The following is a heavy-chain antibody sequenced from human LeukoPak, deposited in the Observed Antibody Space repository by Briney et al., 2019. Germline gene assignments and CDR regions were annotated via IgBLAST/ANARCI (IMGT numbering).Heavy chain of an antibody. CDR3: TKDLILPAYQPFDY. D-gene: IGHD3-9*01. V-gene: IGHV3-23*01. CDR1: GFNLHLHA. Sequence: GGSLRLSCAASGFNLHLHAMSWVRQTPGKGLEWVADIRSDSSTTAYADSVKGRFTISRDNSKMTLYLQMDSLRAEDTAVYYCTKDLILPAYQPFDYWGPGTLVTVSS. CDR2: IRSDSSTT. J-gene: IGHJ4*02.